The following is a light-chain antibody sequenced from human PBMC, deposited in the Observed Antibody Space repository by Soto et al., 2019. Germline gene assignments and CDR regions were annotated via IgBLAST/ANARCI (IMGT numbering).Light chain of an antibody. CDR2: GTS. V-gene: IGKV3-20*01. Sequence: EVVLTQSPAALSLCQGERATLSCRASQSVSSTYLAWYQQQPGQAPRLLMSGTSNRATGTPDRFSGSGSGTEFTLTISSLQPDDFATYYCQQYNSYSPITFGQGTRLEIK. CDR1: QSVSSTY. J-gene: IGKJ5*01. CDR3: QQYNSYSPIT.